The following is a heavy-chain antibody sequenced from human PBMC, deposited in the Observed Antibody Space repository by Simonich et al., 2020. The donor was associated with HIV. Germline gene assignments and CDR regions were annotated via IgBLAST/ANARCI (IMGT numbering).Heavy chain of an antibody. V-gene: IGHV3-30*07. J-gene: IGHJ4*02. D-gene: IGHD3-16*01. CDR2: ISYDGSNK. CDR3: ASGGSISSVWADDY. Sequence: QVQLVESGGGVVQPGRSLRLSCAASGFTFSSYAMHWVRQAPGKWLEWVAVISYDGSNKDYADSVKGRFTISRDNSKNTLYLQMNSLRAEDTAVYYCASGGSISSVWADDYWGQGTLVTVSS. CDR1: GFTFSSYA.